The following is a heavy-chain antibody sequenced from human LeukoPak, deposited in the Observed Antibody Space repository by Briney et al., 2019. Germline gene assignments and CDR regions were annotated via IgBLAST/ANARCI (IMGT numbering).Heavy chain of an antibody. Sequence: GGSLRLSCAASGFTFSSYAMSWVRQAPGKGLEWVSAISGSGGSTYYADSVKGRFTISRDNSKNTLYLQMNSLRAEDTAVYYCAKDTWANIAVAGTPDYWGQGTLVTVSS. J-gene: IGHJ4*02. CDR3: AKDTWANIAVAGTPDY. CDR2: ISGSGGST. CDR1: GFTFSSYA. V-gene: IGHV3-23*01. D-gene: IGHD6-19*01.